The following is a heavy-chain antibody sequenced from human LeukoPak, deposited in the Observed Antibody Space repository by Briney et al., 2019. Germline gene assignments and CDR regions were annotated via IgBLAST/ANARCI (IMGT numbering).Heavy chain of an antibody. CDR2: ISYDGSNK. D-gene: IGHD2-15*01. CDR3: AKTPFYCSGGSCYYFDY. CDR1: GLTFSSYW. Sequence: PGGSLRLSCAASGLTFSSYWMSWVRQAPGKGLERVAVISYDGSNKYYADSVKGRFTISRDNSKNTLYLQMNSLRAEDTAVYYCAKTPFYCSGGSCYYFDYWGQGTLVTVSS. J-gene: IGHJ4*02. V-gene: IGHV3-30*18.